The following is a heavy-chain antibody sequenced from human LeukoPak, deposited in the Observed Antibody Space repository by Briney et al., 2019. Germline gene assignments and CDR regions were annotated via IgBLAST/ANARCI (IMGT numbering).Heavy chain of an antibody. CDR1: GYTFTSYY. Sequence: ASVKVSCKASGYTFTSYYMHWVRQAPGQGLEWMGIINPSGGSTSYAQKFQGRVTMTRDTSTSTVYMELSSLRSEDTAVYYCAREGASPILWFGEDYYYYGMDVWGQGTTVTVSS. V-gene: IGHV1-46*01. CDR2: INPSGGST. J-gene: IGHJ6*02. D-gene: IGHD3-10*01. CDR3: AREGASPILWFGEDYYYYGMDV.